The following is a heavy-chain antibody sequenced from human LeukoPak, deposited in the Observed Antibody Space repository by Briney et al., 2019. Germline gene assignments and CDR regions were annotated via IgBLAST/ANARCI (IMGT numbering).Heavy chain of an antibody. J-gene: IGHJ4*02. CDR1: GFTFSSYS. CDR2: ISSSSSYI. CDR3: TRDAGEYDFDY. D-gene: IGHD3-3*01. Sequence: PGGSLRLSCAASGFTFSSYSMNWVRQAPGKGLEWVSSISSSSSYIYYADSVNGRFTISRDNAKNSLFLQMNSLRVEDTAVYYCTRDAGEYDFDYWGQGTLVTVSS. V-gene: IGHV3-21*01.